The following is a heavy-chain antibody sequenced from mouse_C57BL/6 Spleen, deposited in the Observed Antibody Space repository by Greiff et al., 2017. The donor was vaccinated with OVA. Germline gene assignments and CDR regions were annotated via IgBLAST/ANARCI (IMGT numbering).Heavy chain of an antibody. CDR2: INPNNGGT. D-gene: IGHD2-14*01. V-gene: IGHV1-26*01. CDR3: ARGGTVDY. J-gene: IGHJ4*01. CDR1: GYTFTDYY. Sequence: EVQLQQSGPELVKPGASVKISCKASGYTFTDYYMNWVKQSHGKSLEWIGDINPNNGGTSYNQKFKGKATLTVDKSSSTAYMELRSLTSEDSAVYYCARGGTVDYWGQGTSVTVSS.